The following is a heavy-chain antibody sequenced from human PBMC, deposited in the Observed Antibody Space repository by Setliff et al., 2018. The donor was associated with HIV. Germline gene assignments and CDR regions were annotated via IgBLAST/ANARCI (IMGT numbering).Heavy chain of an antibody. Sequence: SETLSLTCTVSGGSISSGSYYWSWIRQPAGKGLEWIGHIHTSGSTKYNPSLKSRVTISADTSKNQFSLKLSSVTAADTAVYYCARDGYYYDGSAYSTFDYWGQGTLVT. J-gene: IGHJ4*02. CDR1: GGSISSGSYY. V-gene: IGHV4-61*09. CDR3: ARDGYYYDGSAYSTFDY. CDR2: IHTSGST. D-gene: IGHD3-22*01.